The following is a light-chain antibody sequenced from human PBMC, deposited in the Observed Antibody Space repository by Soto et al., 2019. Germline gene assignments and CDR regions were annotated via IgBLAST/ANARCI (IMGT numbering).Light chain of an antibody. CDR2: GAS. Sequence: IQLTQSPSSLSASVGDRVTITCRASQGISSFLAWYQQKPGKAPKLLIYGASTLQSGVPSRFSGSGSGTDLTLTIDSLQPEDFATYYCQQLNSFPIPFGPGTKVDIK. J-gene: IGKJ3*01. CDR3: QQLNSFPIP. V-gene: IGKV1-9*01. CDR1: QGISSF.